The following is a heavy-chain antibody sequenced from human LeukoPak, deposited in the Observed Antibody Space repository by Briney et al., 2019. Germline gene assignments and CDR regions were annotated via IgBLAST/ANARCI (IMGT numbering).Heavy chain of an antibody. CDR3: AKDPGQLLFGEFDP. Sequence: GGSLRLSCAASGFTFSRYAMSWVRQAPGKGLEWVSAISGSGGSTNYADSVKGRFAISRDNSKNTLYLQMNSLRAEDTAVYYCAKDPGQLLFGEFDPWGQGTLVTVSS. V-gene: IGHV3-23*01. D-gene: IGHD2-21*02. CDR2: ISGSGGST. J-gene: IGHJ5*02. CDR1: GFTFSRYA.